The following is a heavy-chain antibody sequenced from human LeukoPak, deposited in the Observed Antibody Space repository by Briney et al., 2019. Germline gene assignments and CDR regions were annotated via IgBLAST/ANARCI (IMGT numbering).Heavy chain of an antibody. D-gene: IGHD4-11*01. V-gene: IGHV3-33*01. CDR1: GFIFSSHG. Sequence: PGGSLRLSCAASGFIFSSHGMHWVRQAPGKGLEWVGVTWFDDSYQHYAGSVRGRFTISRDNSKNTVYLQMNSLRAEDTAVYYCARETYSLADVWGQGTTVIVS. J-gene: IGHJ6*02. CDR3: ARETYSLADV. CDR2: TWFDDSYQ.